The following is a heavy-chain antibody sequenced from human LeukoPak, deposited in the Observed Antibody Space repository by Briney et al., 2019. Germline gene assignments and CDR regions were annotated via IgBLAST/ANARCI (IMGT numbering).Heavy chain of an antibody. J-gene: IGHJ4*02. V-gene: IGHV3-33*01. CDR2: IWYDGSNK. CDR1: GFTFTNYG. Sequence: GGSLRLSCAASGFTFTNYGMHWVREAPGKGLGWGAVIWYDGSNKYYADSVKGPFTISRDNSKNTLYLQMNSLRVEDTAVYYCARDLSLLYYFDYWGQGALVTVSS. CDR3: ARDLSLLYYFDY.